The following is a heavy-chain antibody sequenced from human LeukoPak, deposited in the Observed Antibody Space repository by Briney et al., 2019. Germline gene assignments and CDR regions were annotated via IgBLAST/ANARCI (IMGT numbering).Heavy chain of an antibody. J-gene: IGHJ4*02. D-gene: IGHD3-3*01. Sequence: GGSLRLSCAASGFTFSNYGMHWVRQAPGKGLEWLAVISYDASNKYYEDSVKGRFTISRDNAKNSLYLQMNSLRAEDTAVYYCARLRFLEWSTFDYWGQGTLVTVSS. CDR2: ISYDASNK. CDR3: ARLRFLEWSTFDY. CDR1: GFTFSNYG. V-gene: IGHV3-30*03.